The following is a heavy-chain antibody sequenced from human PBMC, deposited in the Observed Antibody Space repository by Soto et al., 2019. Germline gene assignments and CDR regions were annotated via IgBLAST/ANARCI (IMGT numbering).Heavy chain of an antibody. J-gene: IGHJ6*02. CDR1: GFTFSNYA. CDR3: AKGRRYYYYYGVDV. V-gene: IGHV3-23*01. CDR2: ISGSGGST. Sequence: PGGSLRLSCAASGFTFSNYAVTWVRQAPGKGLEWVSTISGSGGSTYYADSVKGRFTISRDNSKNTLYLQMNSLRAEDTAVYYCAKGRRYYYYYGVDVWGQGTTVTVSS.